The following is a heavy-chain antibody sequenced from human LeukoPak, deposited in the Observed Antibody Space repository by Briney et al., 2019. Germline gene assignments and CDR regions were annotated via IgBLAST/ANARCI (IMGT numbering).Heavy chain of an antibody. D-gene: IGHD6-19*01. CDR3: ARDFRDSSGWYVHDY. V-gene: IGHV3-23*01. Sequence: GGSLRLSCAASGFTFSIYAMSWVRQAPGKGLEWVSSISGTSGNTYYADSVKGRFAISRDNSKNTLYLQMNSLRAEDTAVYYCARDFRDSSGWYVHDYWGQGTLVTVSS. CDR2: ISGTSGNT. CDR1: GFTFSIYA. J-gene: IGHJ4*02.